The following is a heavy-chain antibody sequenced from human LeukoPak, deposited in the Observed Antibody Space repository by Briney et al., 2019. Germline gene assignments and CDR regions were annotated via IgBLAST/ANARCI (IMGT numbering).Heavy chain of an antibody. Sequence: ASVKVSCKASGYTLTSYGISWVRQAPGQGLEWMGWISAYNGNTNYAQKLQGRVTMTTDTSTSTAYMELRSLRSDDTAVYYCARDLGSSWSYYFDYWGQGTLVTVSS. CDR2: ISAYNGNT. CDR1: GYTLTSYG. CDR3: ARDLGSSWSYYFDY. D-gene: IGHD6-13*01. V-gene: IGHV1-18*01. J-gene: IGHJ4*02.